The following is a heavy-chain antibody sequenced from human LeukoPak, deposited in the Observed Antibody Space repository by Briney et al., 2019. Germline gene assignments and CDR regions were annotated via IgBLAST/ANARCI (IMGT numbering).Heavy chain of an antibody. CDR2: IRYDGSNK. Sequence: PGGSLRLSCAVSGFTFSSYGMHWVRQAPGKGLEWVAFIRYDGSNKYYADSVKGRFTISRDNSKNTLYLQMNSLRAEDTAVYYCAKPSRSEQRPDYWGQGTLVTVSS. V-gene: IGHV3-30*02. D-gene: IGHD6-25*01. CDR3: AKPSRSEQRPDY. CDR1: GFTFSSYG. J-gene: IGHJ4*02.